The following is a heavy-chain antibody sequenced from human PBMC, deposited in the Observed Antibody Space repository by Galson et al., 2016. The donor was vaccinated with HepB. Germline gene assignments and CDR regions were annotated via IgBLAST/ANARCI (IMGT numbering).Heavy chain of an antibody. CDR3: AKGTTLQEHFGYFDH. V-gene: IGHV3-33*06. J-gene: IGHJ4*02. D-gene: IGHD1/OR15-1a*01. Sequence: SLRLSCAASGFTFSTYGMHWVRQAPGKGLEWVAVIWYAGSTYFADSVKGRSTISRDNSKNTLYLQMISLRVEDTAVYYCAKGTTLQEHFGYFDHWGQGIRVTVAS. CDR1: GFTFSTYG. CDR2: IWYAGST.